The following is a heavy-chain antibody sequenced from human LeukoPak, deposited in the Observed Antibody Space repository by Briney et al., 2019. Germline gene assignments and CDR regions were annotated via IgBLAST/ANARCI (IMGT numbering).Heavy chain of an antibody. Sequence: PGGSLRLSCAASGFTVSSNYMSWVRQAPGKGLEWVSVIYSGGSTYYADSVKGRFTISRDNSKNTLYLQMNSLRAEDTAVYYCARDVGYFGSGSYPDYFDYWGQGILVTVSS. J-gene: IGHJ4*02. V-gene: IGHV3-53*01. CDR3: ARDVGYFGSGSYPDYFDY. D-gene: IGHD3-10*01. CDR1: GFTVSSNY. CDR2: IYSGGST.